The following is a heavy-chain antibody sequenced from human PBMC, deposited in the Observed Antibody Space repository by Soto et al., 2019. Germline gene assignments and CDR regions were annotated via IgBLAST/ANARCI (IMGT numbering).Heavy chain of an antibody. J-gene: IGHJ4*02. CDR3: AIGRDGYGHFDY. D-gene: IGHD5-12*01. CDR2: ISAYNGNT. Sequence: QVQLVQSGAEVKKPGASVNVSCKASGYTFTSYGISWVRQAPGQGLEWMGWISAYNGNTNYAQKLQGRVTMNTDTCTSKAYMGLRSLGCEDTAVYYCAIGRDGYGHFDYWGQGTLVTVSS. V-gene: IGHV1-18*04. CDR1: GYTFTSYG.